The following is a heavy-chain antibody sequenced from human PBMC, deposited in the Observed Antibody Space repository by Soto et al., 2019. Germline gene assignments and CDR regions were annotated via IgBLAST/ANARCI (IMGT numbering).Heavy chain of an antibody. Sequence: QVRLVQSGTEVKKPGSSVKVSCKASGGTFRNYPINWVRQAPGQGLEWMGSIFPLTDIPDYAQNFQARLTISADKSTSTDYMELSSLRSDDTAMYFCARGPLVVLNYFESWGQGTLVTVSS. J-gene: IGHJ4*02. D-gene: IGHD6-6*01. V-gene: IGHV1-69*02. CDR1: GGTFRNYP. CDR3: ARGPLVVLNYFES. CDR2: IFPLTDIP.